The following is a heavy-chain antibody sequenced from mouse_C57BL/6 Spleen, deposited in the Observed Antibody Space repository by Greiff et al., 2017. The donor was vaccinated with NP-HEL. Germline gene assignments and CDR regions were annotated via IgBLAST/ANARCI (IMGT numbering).Heavy chain of an antibody. CDR3: ARAGPYYAMDY. CDR2: ISYDGSN. Sequence: DVQLQESGPGLVKPSQSLSLTCSVTGYSITSGYYWNWIRQFPGNKLEWMGYISYDGSNNYNPSLNNRISITRDTSKNQFFLKLNSVTTEDTATYYGARAGPYYAMDYWGQGTSVTVSS. J-gene: IGHJ4*01. CDR1: GYSITSGYY. V-gene: IGHV3-6*01.